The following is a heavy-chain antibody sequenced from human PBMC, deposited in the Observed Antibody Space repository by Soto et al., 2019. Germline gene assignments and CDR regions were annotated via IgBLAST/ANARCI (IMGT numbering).Heavy chain of an antibody. V-gene: IGHV5-51*01. CDR2: IYPGDSDT. Sequence: PGESLKISCKGSGYSFTSYWIGWVRQMPGKGLEWMGIIYPGDSDTRYSPSFQGQDTISADKSISTAYLQWSSLKASDTAMYYCARIKKDIVVVPAAMTYYYYGMDVWGQGTTVTVSS. D-gene: IGHD2-2*01. J-gene: IGHJ6*02. CDR3: ARIKKDIVVVPAAMTYYYYGMDV. CDR1: GYSFTSYW.